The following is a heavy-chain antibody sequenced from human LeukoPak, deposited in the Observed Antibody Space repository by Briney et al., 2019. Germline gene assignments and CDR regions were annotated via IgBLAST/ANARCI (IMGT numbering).Heavy chain of an antibody. J-gene: IGHJ4*02. V-gene: IGHV1-2*02. Sequence: ASVKVSCKASGYTFTGYYMHWVRQAPGQGPEWMGWINPNSGGTNYAQKFQGRVTMTRDTYISTAYMELSRLRSDDTAVYYCARDPRYSSSWYLDYWGQGTLVTVSS. CDR3: ARDPRYSSSWYLDY. D-gene: IGHD6-13*01. CDR1: GYTFTGYY. CDR2: INPNSGGT.